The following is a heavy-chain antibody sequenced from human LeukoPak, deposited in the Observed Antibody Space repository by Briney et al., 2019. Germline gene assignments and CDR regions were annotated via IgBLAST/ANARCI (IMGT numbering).Heavy chain of an antibody. CDR1: GVSISSYY. CDR2: MYYSGST. D-gene: IGHD1-14*01. V-gene: IGHV4-59*01. CDR3: ARLGGNHPSYYFHS. Sequence: PSETLSLTCTVSGVSISSYYWSWIRQPPGKGLEWIGYMYYSGSTDYNPSLKSRVTISVDTSKNQFSLKLSSLTAADTAVYYCARLGGNHPSYYFHSWGQGTLVTVSS. J-gene: IGHJ4*02.